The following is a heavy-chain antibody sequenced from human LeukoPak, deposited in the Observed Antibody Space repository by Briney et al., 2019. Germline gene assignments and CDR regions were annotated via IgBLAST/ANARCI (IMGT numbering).Heavy chain of an antibody. CDR1: GFSFRSHG. CDR2: ISPRGDIT. D-gene: IGHD3-16*01. CDR3: AKDDDWGRFNH. Sequence: PGGTLRLSCAASGFSFRSHGMNWVRQAPEKGLEWVSGISPRGDITYYKDSVRGRFTISRDNFKNTVSLQLNSLRAEDTAMYYCAKDDDWGRFNHWGQGTLVTVSS. V-gene: IGHV3-23*01. J-gene: IGHJ1*01.